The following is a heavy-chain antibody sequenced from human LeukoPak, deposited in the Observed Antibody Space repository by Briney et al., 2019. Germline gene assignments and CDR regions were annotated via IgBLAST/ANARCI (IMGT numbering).Heavy chain of an antibody. J-gene: IGHJ5*02. Sequence: RSLRLSCAASGFTFSSYAMHWVRQAPGKGLEWVAVISYDGSNKYYADSVKGRFTISRDNSKNTLYLQMNSLRAEDTAVYYCAREQDIVVVPAGIDPWGQGTLVTVSS. CDR2: ISYDGSNK. CDR3: AREQDIVVVPAGIDP. V-gene: IGHV3-30-3*01. D-gene: IGHD2-2*01. CDR1: GFTFSSYA.